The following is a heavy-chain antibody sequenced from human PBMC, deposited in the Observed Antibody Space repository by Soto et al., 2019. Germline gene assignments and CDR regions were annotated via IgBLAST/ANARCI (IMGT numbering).Heavy chain of an antibody. CDR2: ISSTGSTT. CDR3: AREARGFDY. Sequence: EVQLVESGGGSIQTGGSLRLSCAASGFTFSSYNMNWVRQAPGKGLEWISYISSTGSTTYYADSVKGRFTTSRDNAKNSLFLQMHSLGDEDTAVYYCAREARGFDYWGQGTLVTVSS. V-gene: IGHV3-48*02. D-gene: IGHD3-10*01. J-gene: IGHJ4*02. CDR1: GFTFSSYN.